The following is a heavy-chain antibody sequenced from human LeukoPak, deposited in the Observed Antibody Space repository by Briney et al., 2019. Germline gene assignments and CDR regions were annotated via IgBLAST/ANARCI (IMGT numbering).Heavy chain of an antibody. J-gene: IGHJ4*02. CDR2: INSDGSST. CDR1: GFTFSSYW. V-gene: IGHV3-74*01. Sequence: GGSLRLSCAASGFTFSSYWMHWVRQAPGKGLVWVSRINSDGSSTSYADSVKGRFTISRDNAKNTLYLQMNSLRTEDTAVYYCAREPFPLEWLSTPAIDYWGQGTLVTVSS. D-gene: IGHD3-3*01. CDR3: AREPFPLEWLSTPAIDY.